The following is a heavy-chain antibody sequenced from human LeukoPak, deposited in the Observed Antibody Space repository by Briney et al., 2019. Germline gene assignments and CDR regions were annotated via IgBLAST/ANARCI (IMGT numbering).Heavy chain of an antibody. CDR1: GGSISSGDYY. CDR3: ARVEINSRPPYYYYYYGMDV. J-gene: IGHJ6*02. CDR2: IYYSGST. V-gene: IGHV4-30-4*01. D-gene: IGHD4-11*01. Sequence: SQTLSLTCTVSGGSISSGDYYWSWIRQPPGKGLEWIGYIYYSGSTYYNPSLKSRVTISVDTSKNQFSLKLSSVTAADTAVYYCARVEINSRPPYYYYYYGMDVWGQGTTVTVSS.